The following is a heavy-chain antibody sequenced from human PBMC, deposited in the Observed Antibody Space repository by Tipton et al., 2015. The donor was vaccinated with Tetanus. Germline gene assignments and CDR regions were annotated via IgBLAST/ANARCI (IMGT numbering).Heavy chain of an antibody. V-gene: IGHV1-18*01. CDR3: ARVGQRYCSSTSCYGWFDP. CDR2: ISAYNGNT. D-gene: IGHD2-2*01. CDR1: GYTFTSYG. J-gene: IGHJ5*02. Sequence: QLVQSGPEVKKPGASVKVSCKASGYTFTSYGISWVRQAPGQGLEWMGWISAYNGNTNYAQKLQGRVTMTTDTSTSTAYMELRSLRSDDTAVYYCARVGQRYCSSTSCYGWFDPWGQGTLVTVSS.